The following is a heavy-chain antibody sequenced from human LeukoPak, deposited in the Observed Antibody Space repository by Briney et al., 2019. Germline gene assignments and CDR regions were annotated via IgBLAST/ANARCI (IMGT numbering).Heavy chain of an antibody. J-gene: IGHJ4*02. CDR1: GYTSTGYY. Sequence: ASVKVSCKASGYTSTGYYMHWVRQAPGQGLEWMGRINPNSGGTNYAQKFQGRVTMTRDTSISTAYMELSSLRSEDTAVYYCARVIYRRSTVVTPYFDYWGQGTLVTVSS. D-gene: IGHD4-23*01. V-gene: IGHV1-2*06. CDR2: INPNSGGT. CDR3: ARVIYRRSTVVTPYFDY.